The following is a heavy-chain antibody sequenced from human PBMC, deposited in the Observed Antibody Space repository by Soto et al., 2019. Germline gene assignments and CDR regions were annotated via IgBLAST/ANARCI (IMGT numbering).Heavy chain of an antibody. D-gene: IGHD1-26*01. J-gene: IGHJ4*02. CDR2: MYYTETS. CDR1: GGSISIGGYY. V-gene: IGHV4-31*03. CDR3: ASGVVGTTTYFYY. Sequence: QVQLQESGPGLVQPSQTLSLTCTVSGGSISIGGYYWSWIRQHPGKGLEWIGYMYYTETSYYSPSLRSRVTISLDTSKNQFSLKLTSVTAADTAVYYCASGVVGTTTYFYYWGQGTLVTVSS.